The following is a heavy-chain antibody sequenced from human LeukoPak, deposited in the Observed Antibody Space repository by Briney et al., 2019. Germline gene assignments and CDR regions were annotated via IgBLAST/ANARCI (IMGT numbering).Heavy chain of an antibody. CDR2: IWYDGSHK. J-gene: IGHJ4*02. D-gene: IGHD3-16*01. V-gene: IGHV3-33*01. CDR1: GFTFSSYG. CDR3: ARDRGMTYIDY. Sequence: GGSLRLSCAASGFTFSSYGIHWVRQAPGKGLEWVAVIWYDGSHKYIADSVKGRFTISRDNSKNTLYLQMNTLRAEDTAVYYYARDRGMTYIDYWGQGTLVTVSS.